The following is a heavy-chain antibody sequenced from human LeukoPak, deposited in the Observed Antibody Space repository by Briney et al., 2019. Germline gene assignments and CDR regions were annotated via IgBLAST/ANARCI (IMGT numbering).Heavy chain of an antibody. Sequence: SETLSLTCTVSGGSISGHYWTWIRQPPGKGLEWIGQIHYSGRPDYNPSLKSRVTISVDTSKNQLSLKVTSVTGADTAVYYCARFGFDYDMDVRGQGTTATVSS. CDR2: IHYSGRP. D-gene: IGHD3-16*01. CDR1: GGSISGHY. V-gene: IGHV4-59*11. CDR3: ARFGFDYDMDV. J-gene: IGHJ6*02.